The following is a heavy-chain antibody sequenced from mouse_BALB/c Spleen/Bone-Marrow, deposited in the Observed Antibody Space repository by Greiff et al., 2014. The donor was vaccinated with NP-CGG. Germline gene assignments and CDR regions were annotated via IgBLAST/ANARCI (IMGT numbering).Heavy chain of an antibody. CDR3: ASYYYGSSSFAY. Sequence: VQLQQSGAELVKPGASVKLSCTASGFNIKDTYIHWVKQGPEQGLEWIGRIDPANGNTKYDPKFQGKATITADTSSNTAYPQLSSLTSEDTAVYYCASYYYGSSSFAYWGQGTLVTVSA. V-gene: IGHV14-3*02. CDR1: GFNIKDTY. J-gene: IGHJ3*01. CDR2: IDPANGNT. D-gene: IGHD1-1*01.